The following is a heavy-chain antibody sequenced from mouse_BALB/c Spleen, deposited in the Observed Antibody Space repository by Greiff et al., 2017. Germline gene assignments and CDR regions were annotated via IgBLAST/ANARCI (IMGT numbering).Heavy chain of an antibody. V-gene: IGHV14-3*02. J-gene: IGHJ4*01. CDR2: IDPANGNT. D-gene: IGHD2-1*01. CDR3: AKDGNYVGNYAMDY. CDR1: GFNIKDTY. Sequence: VQLKESGAELVKPGASVKLSCTASGFNIKDTYMHWVKQRPEQGLEWIGRIDPANGNTKYDPKFQGKATITADTSSNTAYLQLSSLTSEDTAVYYCAKDGNYVGNYAMDYWGQGTSVTVSS.